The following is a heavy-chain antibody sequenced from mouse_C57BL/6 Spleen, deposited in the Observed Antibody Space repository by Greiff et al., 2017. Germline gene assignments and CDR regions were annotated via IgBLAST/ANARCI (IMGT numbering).Heavy chain of an antibody. CDR1: GYTFTSYW. V-gene: IGHV1-59*01. J-gene: IGHJ2*01. Sequence: QVQLQQPGAELVRPGTSVKLSCKASGYTFTSYWMHWVKQRPGQGLEWIGVIDPSDSYTNYNQKFKGKATLTVDTSSSTAYMQLSSLTSEDSAVYYCARSPHYYGSSYYFDYWGQGTTLTVSS. CDR2: IDPSDSYT. CDR3: ARSPHYYGSSYYFDY. D-gene: IGHD1-1*01.